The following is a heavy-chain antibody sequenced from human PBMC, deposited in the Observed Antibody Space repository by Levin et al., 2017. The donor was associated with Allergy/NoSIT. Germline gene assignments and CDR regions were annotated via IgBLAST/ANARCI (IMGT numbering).Heavy chain of an antibody. V-gene: IGHV3-30*18. D-gene: IGHD3-10*01. CDR2: ISYDSIDK. J-gene: IGHJ4*02. CDR1: GFNFGGYG. Sequence: PGGSLRLSCAASGFNFGGYGMNWVRQAPGKGLEWVAVISYDSIDKYYADSVKGRFTVSRDNSKSTLYLQMNSLRPEDTAVYYCAKDQALRGYFDYWGQGILVTVSS. CDR3: AKDQALRGYFDY.